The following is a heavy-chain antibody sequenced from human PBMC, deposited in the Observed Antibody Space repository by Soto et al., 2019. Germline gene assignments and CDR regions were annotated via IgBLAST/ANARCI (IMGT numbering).Heavy chain of an antibody. D-gene: IGHD2-2*01. CDR2: IRSKAYGGTT. V-gene: IGHV3-49*03. CDR3: LPNQTRPKIVVVPAAIHYYYYYMDV. Sequence: GGSLRLSCTASGFTFGDYAMSWFRQAPGKGLEWVGFIRSKAYGGTTEYAASVKGRFTISKDDSKSIADLQMNSLKTEDTAVYCPLPNQTRPKIVVVPAAIHYYYYYMDVWGKGTTVTVSS. CDR1: GFTFGDYA. J-gene: IGHJ6*03.